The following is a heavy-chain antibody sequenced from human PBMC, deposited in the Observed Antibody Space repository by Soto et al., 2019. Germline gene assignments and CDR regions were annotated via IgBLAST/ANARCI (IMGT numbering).Heavy chain of an antibody. CDR2: IIPIFGTA. J-gene: IGHJ4*02. D-gene: IGHD3-22*01. CDR3: ASDDYDSMGVLSYYFDF. V-gene: IGHV1-69*13. Sequence: GASVKVSCKASGGTFSSYAISWVRQAPGQGLEWMGGIIPIFGTANYAQKFQGRVTITADESTSTAYMELSSLRSEDTAVYYCASDDYDSMGVLSYYFDFWGQGTLDTVSS. CDR1: GGTFSSYA.